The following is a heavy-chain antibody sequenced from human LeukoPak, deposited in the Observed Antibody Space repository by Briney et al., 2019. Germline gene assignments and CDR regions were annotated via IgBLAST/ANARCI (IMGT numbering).Heavy chain of an antibody. J-gene: IGHJ4*02. CDR3: ARDRELGY. CDR1: GGSINNYY. CDR2: SYQRGST. D-gene: IGHD1-1*01. V-gene: IGHV4-59*01. Sequence: SETLPLTCTVSGGSINNYYWSWIRQPPGKGLEWIGWSYQRGSTSFNPSLKSRVAISVDTSKNQFSLKLISVTAADTAVYYCARDRELGYWGQGTLVTVSS.